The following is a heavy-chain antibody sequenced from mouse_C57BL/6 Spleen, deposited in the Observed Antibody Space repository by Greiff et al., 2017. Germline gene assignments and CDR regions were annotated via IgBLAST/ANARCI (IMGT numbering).Heavy chain of an antibody. J-gene: IGHJ2*01. V-gene: IGHV1-69*01. CDR2: IDPSDSYT. D-gene: IGHD1-1*02. CDR1: GYTFTSYW. CDR3: RIGGSGFDY. Sequence: QVQLQQPGAELVMPGASVKLSCKASGYTFTSYWMHWVKQRPGQGLEWIGEIDPSDSYTNYNQKFKGKSTLTVDKSSSTAYMQLSSLTSEDSAVYYCRIGGSGFDYWGQGTTLTVSS.